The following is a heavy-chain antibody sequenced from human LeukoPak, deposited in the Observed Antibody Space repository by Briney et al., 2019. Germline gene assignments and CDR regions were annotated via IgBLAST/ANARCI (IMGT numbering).Heavy chain of an antibody. J-gene: IGHJ4*02. Sequence: GGSLRLSCAASGFTFSSNAMNWVRQAPPKGLDWVSSISISSTYIYYADSVKGRFTISRDNAKNSLYLQMDSLRDEDTAVYYCTRAPYSSGWYTVDFWGQGALVTVSS. CDR1: GFTFSSNA. D-gene: IGHD6-19*01. CDR2: ISISSTYI. CDR3: TRAPYSSGWYTVDF. V-gene: IGHV3-21*01.